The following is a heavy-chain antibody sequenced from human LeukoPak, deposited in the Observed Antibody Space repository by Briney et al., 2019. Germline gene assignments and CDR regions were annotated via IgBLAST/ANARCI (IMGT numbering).Heavy chain of an antibody. D-gene: IGHD5-12*01. CDR3: TRLGGSADPLDY. Sequence: PGGSLRLSCAASGFTFSGSAMHWVRQASGKGLEWVGRIRSKANCYATAYAASVKGRFTISRDDSKNTAYLQMNSLKTEDTAVYYCTRLGGSADPLDYWGQGTLVTVSS. CDR2: IRSKANCYAT. CDR1: GFTFSGSA. J-gene: IGHJ4*02. V-gene: IGHV3-73*01.